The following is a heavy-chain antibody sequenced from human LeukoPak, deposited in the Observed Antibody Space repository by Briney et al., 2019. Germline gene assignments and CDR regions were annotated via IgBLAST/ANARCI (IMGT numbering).Heavy chain of an antibody. J-gene: IGHJ4*02. CDR1: GGSISSYY. CDR3: ARGGSKQEY. D-gene: IGHD2-15*01. Sequence: PSETLSLTCTVSGGSISSYYWSWIRQPPGKGLEWIGYIYYTGNTNYNPSLKSRVTISVDTSKNQFSLKLSSVTAADTAVYYCARGGSKQEYWGQGTLVSVSS. V-gene: IGHV4-59*01. CDR2: IYYTGNT.